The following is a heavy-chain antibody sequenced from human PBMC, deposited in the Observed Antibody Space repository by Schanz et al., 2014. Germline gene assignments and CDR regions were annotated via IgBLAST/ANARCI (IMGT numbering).Heavy chain of an antibody. V-gene: IGHV3-66*02. CDR3: AKEKEEVAADGSFFDY. J-gene: IGHJ4*02. CDR1: GFTVSANY. CDR2: IDYAGST. Sequence: VQLVESGGGVVRPGGSLRLSCAVSGFTVSANYMIWVRQPPGKGLEWVSLIDYAGSTNYADSVKGRFTISRDNSKNTVNLQMNSLRAEDTAVYYCAKEKEEVAADGSFFDYWGQGTLVTVSS. D-gene: IGHD6-13*01.